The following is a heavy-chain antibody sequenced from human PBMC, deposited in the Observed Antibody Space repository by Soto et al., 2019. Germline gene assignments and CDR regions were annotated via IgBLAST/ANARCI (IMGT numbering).Heavy chain of an antibody. CDR3: AKEGYGARSYNKGKYFDY. D-gene: IGHD3-10*01. CDR2: INSGANT. J-gene: IGHJ4*02. Sequence: PGGSLRLSCAASGFTFSNYVMSWVRQAPGKGLEWVSSINSGANTYYADSVKGRFTISRDNSKNTLYLQMNSLRAEDTAVYYCAKEGYGARSYNKGKYFDYWGQGALVTVS. V-gene: IGHV3-23*01. CDR1: GFTFSNYV.